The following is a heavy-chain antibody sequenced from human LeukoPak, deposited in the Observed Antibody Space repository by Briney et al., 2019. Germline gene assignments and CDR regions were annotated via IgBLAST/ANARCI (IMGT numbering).Heavy chain of an antibody. V-gene: IGHV1-46*01. CDR1: GYTFTSYY. D-gene: IGHD3-22*01. CDR3: AKEDYYDSSGYYLPFTLWD. J-gene: IGHJ4*02. CDR2: INPSGGST. Sequence: ASVKVSCKASGYTFTSYYMHWVRQAPGQGLEWMGIINPSGGSTSYAQKFQGRVTMTRDTSTSTVYMELSSLRSEDTAVYYCAKEDYYDSSGYYLPFTLWDWGQGTLVTVSS.